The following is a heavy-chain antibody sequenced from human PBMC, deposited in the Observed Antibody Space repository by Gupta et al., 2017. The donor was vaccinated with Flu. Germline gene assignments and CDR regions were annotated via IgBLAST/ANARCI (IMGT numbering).Heavy chain of an antibody. Sequence: VKVSCKASGGTFSSYAISWVRQAPGQGLEWMGGIIPIFGTANYAQKFQGRVTITADESTSTAYMELSSLRSEDTAVYYCARQGYYDSSGYYYLYYWGQGTLVTVSS. CDR1: GGTFSSYA. CDR2: IIPIFGTA. V-gene: IGHV1-69*01. CDR3: ARQGYYDSSGYYYLYY. J-gene: IGHJ4*02. D-gene: IGHD3-22*01.